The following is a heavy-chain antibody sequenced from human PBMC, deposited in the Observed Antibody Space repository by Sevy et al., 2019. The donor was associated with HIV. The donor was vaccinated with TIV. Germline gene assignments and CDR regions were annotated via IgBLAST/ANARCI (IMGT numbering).Heavy chain of an antibody. J-gene: IGHJ4*02. CDR1: GFTFSNFG. V-gene: IGHV3-33*01. CDR2: MWYDGNNK. CDR3: VRGPSLIVAGAAGYLDY. D-gene: IGHD2-21*01. Sequence: GGSLRLSCTASGFTFSNFGIHWVRQAPGKGLQWVALMWYDGNNKYYADSVKGRFTISRDSSKNTDYLQMNNLRAEDTAMYYSVRGPSLIVAGAAGYLDYWGQGTLVTVSS.